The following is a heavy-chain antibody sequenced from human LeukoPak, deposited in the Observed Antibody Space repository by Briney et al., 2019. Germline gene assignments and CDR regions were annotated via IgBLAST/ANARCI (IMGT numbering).Heavy chain of an antibody. D-gene: IGHD2-21*02. J-gene: IGHJ4*02. Sequence: GGSLRLSCAVSGFSFSTYEMNWVRQAPGKGLEWVSYISGSGSTIYYADSVKGRFTISRDNAKNSLYLQMNSLRAEDTAVYYCARDLRCGGDCPGYWGQGTLVTVSS. CDR3: ARDLRCGGDCPGY. CDR2: ISGSGSTI. CDR1: GFSFSTYE. V-gene: IGHV3-48*03.